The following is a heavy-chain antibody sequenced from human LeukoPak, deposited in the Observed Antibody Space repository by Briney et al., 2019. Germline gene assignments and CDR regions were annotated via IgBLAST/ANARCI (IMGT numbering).Heavy chain of an antibody. CDR3: ARLYSSSSGGDWFDP. CDR1: GGSFSGYY. CDR2: INHSGST. V-gene: IGHV4-34*01. D-gene: IGHD6-6*01. Sequence: ASETLSLTCAVYGGSFSGYYWSWIRQPPGKGLEWIGEINHSGSTNYNPSLKSRVTISVDTSKNQFSLKLSSVTAADTAVYYCARLYSSSSGGDWFDPWGQGTLVTVSS. J-gene: IGHJ5*02.